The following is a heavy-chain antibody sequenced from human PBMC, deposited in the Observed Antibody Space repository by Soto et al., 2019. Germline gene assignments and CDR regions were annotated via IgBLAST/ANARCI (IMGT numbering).Heavy chain of an antibody. CDR1: GDSISIYY. CDR3: ARDKESYFDY. CDR2: IYYSGST. V-gene: IGHV4-59*01. J-gene: IGHJ4*02. Sequence: SETLSLTCTVSGDSISIYYLSWIRQPPGKGLEWIGYIYYSGSTNYNPSLKSRVTISVDTSKNQFSLKLSSVTAADTAVYYCARDKESYFDYWGQGTLVTVSS.